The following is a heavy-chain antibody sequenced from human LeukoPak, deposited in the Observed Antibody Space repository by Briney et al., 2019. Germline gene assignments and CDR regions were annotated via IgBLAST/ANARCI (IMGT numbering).Heavy chain of an antibody. J-gene: IGHJ4*02. Sequence: ASVKVSCKASGYTFTGYYMHWVRQAPGQGLEWMGWINPNSGGTNYAQKFRGRVTMTRDTSISTAYMELSRLRSDDTAVYYCARDSDLGGPSPAGYWGQGTLVTVSS. CDR2: INPNSGGT. V-gene: IGHV1-2*02. D-gene: IGHD3-16*01. CDR1: GYTFTGYY. CDR3: ARDSDLGGPSPAGY.